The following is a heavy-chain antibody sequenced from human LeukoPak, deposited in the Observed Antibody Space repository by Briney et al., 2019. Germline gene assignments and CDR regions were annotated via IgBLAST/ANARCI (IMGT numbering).Heavy chain of an antibody. CDR1: GGSISSYY. CDR3: ARDRPLWFGELSSSPMYYFDY. J-gene: IGHJ4*02. Sequence: SETLSLTCTVSGGSISSYYWSWIRQPPGKGLEWIGYIYYSGSTNYNPSLESRVTISVDTSKNQFSLKLSSVTAADTAVYYCARDRPLWFGELSSSPMYYFDYWGQGTLVTVSS. V-gene: IGHV4-59*01. D-gene: IGHD3-10*01. CDR2: IYYSGST.